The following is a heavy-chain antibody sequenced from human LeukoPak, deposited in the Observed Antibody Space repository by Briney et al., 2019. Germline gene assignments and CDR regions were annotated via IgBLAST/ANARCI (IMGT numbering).Heavy chain of an antibody. CDR1: GFSFSDYY. CDR2: ISNSGLSI. V-gene: IGHV3-11*04. J-gene: IGHJ3*02. D-gene: IGHD3-22*01. Sequence: GGSLRLSCAASGFSFSDYYMSWIRQAPGKGLEWLSFISNSGLSIHYADSVRGRFTISRDNAKNSLFLQMNTLRAEDTAVYYCARRSWFDAFDIWGQGTMVTVSS. CDR3: ARRSWFDAFDI.